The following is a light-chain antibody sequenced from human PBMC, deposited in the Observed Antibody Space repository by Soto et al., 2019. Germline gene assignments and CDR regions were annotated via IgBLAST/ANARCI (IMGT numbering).Light chain of an antibody. J-gene: IGKJ1*01. Sequence: DIQITHSPWFICESXRDGVTITXXASQGISTYLNWYQQKPGKAPKLLIYAASSLQSGVPSRFSGSGSETDFTLTISSLQPEDFATYSCQQSYSTTWTFGQGTKVDIK. CDR1: QGISTY. CDR3: QQSYSTTWT. CDR2: AAS. V-gene: IGKV1-39*01.